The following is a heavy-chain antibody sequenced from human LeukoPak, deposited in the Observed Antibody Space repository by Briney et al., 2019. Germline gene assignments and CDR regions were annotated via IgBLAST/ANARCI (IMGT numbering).Heavy chain of an antibody. CDR2: IRSSGSTI. CDR1: GFTFSDYY. Sequence: PGGSLRLSCAASGFTFSDYYMSWIRQAPGKGLEWVSYIRSSGSTIYYADSVKGRFTISRDNAKNSLYLQMNSLRAEDTAVYYCARDFGRGYDYVWGSFYFDYWGQGTLVTVSS. D-gene: IGHD3-16*01. J-gene: IGHJ4*02. V-gene: IGHV3-11*04. CDR3: ARDFGRGYDYVWGSFYFDY.